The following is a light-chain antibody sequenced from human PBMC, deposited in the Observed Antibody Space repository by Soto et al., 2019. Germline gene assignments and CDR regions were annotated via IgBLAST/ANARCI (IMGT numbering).Light chain of an antibody. CDR2: DAS. CDR3: QQYNYWPRT. CDR1: QTVGSN. Sequence: EIVMPQSPATLSVSPGERATLSCRASQTVGSNLAWYQQKRGQAPRLLIYDASTRATGIPARFSGSGSGTDFTLTISRLQSEDFALYYCQQYNYWPRTFGQWSKLEIK. V-gene: IGKV3D-15*01. J-gene: IGKJ2*01.